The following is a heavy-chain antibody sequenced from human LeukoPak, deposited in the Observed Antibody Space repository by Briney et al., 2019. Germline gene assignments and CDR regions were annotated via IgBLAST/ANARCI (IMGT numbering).Heavy chain of an antibody. J-gene: IGHJ5*02. V-gene: IGHV5-51*01. CDR2: IYPGDSDT. D-gene: IGHD2-21*02. Sequence: GESLEIYCEGSGDSFTRYWIGWVRQMPGKGLELMGIIYPGDSDTRYSPSFQGQVTISADKSIRTAYLQWSSLKASDTAMYYCARLPHCGSDCYPNWFDPWGQGTLVPVPS. CDR1: GDSFTRYW. CDR3: ARLPHCGSDCYPNWFDP.